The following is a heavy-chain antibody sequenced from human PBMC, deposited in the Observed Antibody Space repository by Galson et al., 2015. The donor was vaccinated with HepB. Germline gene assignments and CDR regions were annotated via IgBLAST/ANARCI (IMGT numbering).Heavy chain of an antibody. Sequence: SVKVSCKASGYTFTSYYMHWVRQAPGQGLEWMGIINPSGGSTSYAQKFQGRVTMTRDTSTSTVYTDLSSLRSEDTAVYYCARRSGTYYNPPDYWGQGTLVTVSS. CDR2: INPSGGST. D-gene: IGHD3-10*01. CDR1: GYTFTSYY. V-gene: IGHV1-46*03. CDR3: ARRSGTYYNPPDY. J-gene: IGHJ4*02.